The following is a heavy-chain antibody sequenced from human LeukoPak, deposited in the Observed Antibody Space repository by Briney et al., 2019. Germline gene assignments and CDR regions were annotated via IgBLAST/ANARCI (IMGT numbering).Heavy chain of an antibody. CDR1: GFTFSSYA. V-gene: IGHV3-23*01. D-gene: IGHD3-22*01. CDR2: ISGSGDNT. J-gene: IGHJ4*02. CDR3: AKGSYYDSSGSFYFDY. Sequence: GRSLRLSCAASGFTFSSYAMSWVRQAPGKGLEWVSGISGSGDNTYYADSVKGRFTISRDNSKNTLYVQVNSLGTEDTAAYYCAKGSYYDSSGSFYFDYWGQGTLVTVSS.